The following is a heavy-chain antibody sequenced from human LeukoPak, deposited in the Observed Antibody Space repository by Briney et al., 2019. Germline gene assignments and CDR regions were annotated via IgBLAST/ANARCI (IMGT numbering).Heavy chain of an antibody. Sequence: SETLSLTCTVSGGSISSYYWSWIRQPPGKGLEWIGYIYYSGSTNYNPSLKSRVTISVDTSKNQFSLKLSSVTAADTAVYYCARQAGGGSSSWYNYYYYYGMDVWGQGTTVTVSS. CDR3: ARQAGGGSSSWYNYYYYYGMDV. CDR1: GGSISSYY. CDR2: IYYSGST. J-gene: IGHJ6*02. D-gene: IGHD6-13*01. V-gene: IGHV4-59*08.